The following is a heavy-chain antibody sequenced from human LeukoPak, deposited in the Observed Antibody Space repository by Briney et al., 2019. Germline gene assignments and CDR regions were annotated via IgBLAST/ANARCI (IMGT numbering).Heavy chain of an antibody. CDR3: ARDSGGALSFDY. V-gene: IGHV4-30-2*01. CDR1: GGSISSGGYY. CDR2: IYHSGST. Sequence: SETLSLTCTVSGGSISSGGYYWSWIRQPPGKGLEWIGYIYHSGSTYYNPSLKSRVTISVDRSKNQFSLKLSSVTAADTAVYYCARDSGGALSFDYWGQGTLVTVSS. D-gene: IGHD6-19*01. J-gene: IGHJ4*02.